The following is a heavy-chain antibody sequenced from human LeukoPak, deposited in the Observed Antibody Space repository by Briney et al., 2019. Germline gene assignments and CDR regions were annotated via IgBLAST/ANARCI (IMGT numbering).Heavy chain of an antibody. CDR2: VSYSGST. Sequence: SETLSPTCTLSRGSISTYYWSWIRQAPGKGLEWIGYVSYSGSTKYNPSLNSRVTISVGRSKNRFSLRLTSVTAADSAVYYCARALNFYDSGTYYSHYYGLDVWGQGTTVIVSS. CDR3: ARALNFYDSGTYYSHYYGLDV. V-gene: IGHV4-59*01. CDR1: RGSISTYY. D-gene: IGHD3-10*01. J-gene: IGHJ6*02.